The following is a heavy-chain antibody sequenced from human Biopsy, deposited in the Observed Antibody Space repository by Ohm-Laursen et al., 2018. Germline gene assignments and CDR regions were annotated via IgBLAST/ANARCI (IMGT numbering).Heavy chain of an antibody. J-gene: IGHJ3*01. CDR2: ISINRGGT. V-gene: IGHV1-2*02. Sequence: GASVNASCKGSGYAVNEYFSHWLRHAPGQGPEWMGWISINRGGTNYAQKFQGRVTMKTDTSTSTVYLELRRLISDDTAVYYCARDIMNRIAGLVARSDVFDVWGQGTLVTVSS. CDR3: ARDIMNRIAGLVARSDVFDV. D-gene: IGHD3-16*01. CDR1: GYAVNEYF.